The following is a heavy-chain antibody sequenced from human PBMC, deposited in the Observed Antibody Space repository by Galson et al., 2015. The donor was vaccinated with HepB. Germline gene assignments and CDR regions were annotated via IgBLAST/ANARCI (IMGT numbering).Heavy chain of an antibody. J-gene: IGHJ4*02. CDR3: AKDRGYYYDSIDY. CDR1: GFTFSTYA. Sequence: SLRLSCAASGFTFSTYAMTWVRQAPGKGLEWVSTVSGFAGSTYYADSVKGRFTISRDNSKKILYLHMNSLRAEDTAVYYCAKDRGYYYDSIDYWGQGILVTVSS. CDR2: VSGFAGST. D-gene: IGHD3-22*01. V-gene: IGHV3-23*01.